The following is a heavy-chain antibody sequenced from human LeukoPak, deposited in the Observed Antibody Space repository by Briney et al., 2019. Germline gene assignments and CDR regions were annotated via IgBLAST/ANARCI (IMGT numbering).Heavy chain of an antibody. CDR1: EYTFSSYW. CDR2: IHPGDSDT. CDR3: SRRGVGSDDY. D-gene: IGHD3-10*01. V-gene: IGHV5-51*01. Sequence: GESLKISCKSSEYTFSSYWIGWVRQMPGKGLEWMGIIHPGDSDTRYSPSFQGQVTISADKSTSTVYLQWSSLKASDSAMYYCSRRGVGSDDYWGQGTLLIVSS. J-gene: IGHJ4*02.